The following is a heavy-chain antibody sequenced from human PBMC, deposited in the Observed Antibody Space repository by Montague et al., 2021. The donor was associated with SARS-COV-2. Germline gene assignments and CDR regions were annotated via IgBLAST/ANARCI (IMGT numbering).Heavy chain of an antibody. D-gene: IGHD2-21*02. J-gene: IGHJ6*02. CDR3: ARGSWHIVVVTAIRDGYYGMDV. V-gene: IGHV4-34*01. Sequence: SETLSPTCAVYGGSFSGYYWSWIRQPPGKGLEWIGEINHSGSTNYNPSLKSRVTISVDTSKNQFSLKLSSVTAADTAVYYCARGSWHIVVVTAIRDGYYGMDVWGQGTTVTVS. CDR2: INHSGST. CDR1: GGSFSGYY.